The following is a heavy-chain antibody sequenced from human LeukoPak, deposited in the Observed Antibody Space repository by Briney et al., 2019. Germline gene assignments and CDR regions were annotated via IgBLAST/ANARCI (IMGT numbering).Heavy chain of an antibody. CDR1: GYTFTIYY. CDR2: INPNSGGT. J-gene: IGHJ4*02. V-gene: IGHV1-2*02. D-gene: IGHD3-10*01. CDR3: ASDRDYGSGIFDY. Sequence: ASVTVSFKASGYTFTIYYMHWVRQAPGQGLEWMGWINPNSGGTNYAQKFQGRVTMTRDTSISTAYMELNRLRSDDTAVYYCASDRDYGSGIFDYWGQGTLVTVPS.